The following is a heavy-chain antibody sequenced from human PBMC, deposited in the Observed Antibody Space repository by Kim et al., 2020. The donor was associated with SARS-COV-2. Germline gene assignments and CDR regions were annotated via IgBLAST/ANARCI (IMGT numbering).Heavy chain of an antibody. CDR1: GFIFSSYW. CDR2: IRDGGSAR. J-gene: IGHJ6*02. V-gene: IGHV3-7*03. CDR3: ARLLRDFWSGYKDYYHMDV. D-gene: IGHD3-3*01. Sequence: GGSLRLSCATSGFIFSSYWMSWVRQAPGKGLEWVANIRDGGSARLYVDSVKGRFTVARDNAENSLYLQMNSLGAEDTAVYYCARLLRDFWSGYKDYYHMDVWGQGPTVTVSS.